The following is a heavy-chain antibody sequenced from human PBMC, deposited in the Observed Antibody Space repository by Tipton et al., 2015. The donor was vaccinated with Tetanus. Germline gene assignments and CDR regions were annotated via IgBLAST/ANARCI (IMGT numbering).Heavy chain of an antibody. CDR3: AKGDPGNFDS. CDR1: GYNFNIYW. CDR2: IYPGDSDT. J-gene: IGHJ4*02. Sequence: QSGAEVKKPGESLKISCKGSGYNFNIYWIAWVRQMPGKGLEWMGIIYPGDSDTRYSPSFQGQVTISADKSIATAYLQWSSLKASDTAIYYCAKGDPGNFDSWGQGTQVIVSS. V-gene: IGHV5-51*01. D-gene: IGHD3-9*01.